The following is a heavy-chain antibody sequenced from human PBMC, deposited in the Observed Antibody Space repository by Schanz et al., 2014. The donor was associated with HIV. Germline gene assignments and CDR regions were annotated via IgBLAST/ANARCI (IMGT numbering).Heavy chain of an antibody. V-gene: IGHV1-18*01. J-gene: IGHJ6*02. CDR1: GYTFGDYG. Sequence: QVHLLQSGPEVTKPGASVKVSCKGFGYTFGDYGISWVRRAPGRGLEWMGWISVYNGHKKFGQRLLGRVTMTTNTSTSTAYMELGNLRSDDTAVYYCARAPTPDYAMDVWGQGTTVTVSS. CDR2: ISVYNGHK. CDR3: ARAPTPDYAMDV.